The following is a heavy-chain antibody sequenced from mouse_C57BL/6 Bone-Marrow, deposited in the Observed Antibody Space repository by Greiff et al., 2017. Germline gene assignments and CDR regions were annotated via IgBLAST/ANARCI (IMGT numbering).Heavy chain of an antibody. D-gene: IGHD1-1*01. V-gene: IGHV3-6*01. Sequence: EVKLMESGPGLVKPSQSLSLTCSVTGYSITSGYYWNWIRQFPGNKLEWMGYISYDGSNNYNPSLKNRISITRDTSKNQFFLKLNSVTTEDTATYYCARVHYGTSFAYWGQGTLVTVSA. CDR3: ARVHYGTSFAY. J-gene: IGHJ3*01. CDR2: ISYDGSN. CDR1: GYSITSGYY.